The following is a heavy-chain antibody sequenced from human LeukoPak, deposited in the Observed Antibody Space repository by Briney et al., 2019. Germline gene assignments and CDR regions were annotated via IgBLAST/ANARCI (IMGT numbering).Heavy chain of an antibody. V-gene: IGHV1-18*01. CDR1: GYTFTSYG. D-gene: IGHD3-9*01. CDR3: ARDLGDILTGYYSGENLDY. CDR2: ISAYNGNT. J-gene: IGHJ4*02. Sequence: ASVTVSFKSSGYTFTSYGISWVRQAPGQGLEWMGWISAYNGNTNYAQKLQGRVTMTTDTSTSTAYMELRSLRSDDTAVYYCARDLGDILTGYYSGENLDYWGQGTLVTVSS.